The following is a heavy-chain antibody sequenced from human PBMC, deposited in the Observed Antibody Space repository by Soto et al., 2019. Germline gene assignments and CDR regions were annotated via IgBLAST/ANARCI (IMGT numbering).Heavy chain of an antibody. Sequence: PGESLKISCQGSGYTFTNSWIGWVRQMPGKGLEWMGVIYPGDSDTKYSPSFQGQVTFSADKSINTAYLQWTSLKASDTAMYFCGRLTGLPHYYSTDVWGQGTTVTVS. CDR2: IYPGDSDT. CDR1: GYTFTNSW. CDR3: GRLTGLPHYYSTDV. J-gene: IGHJ6*02. V-gene: IGHV5-51*01. D-gene: IGHD3-9*01.